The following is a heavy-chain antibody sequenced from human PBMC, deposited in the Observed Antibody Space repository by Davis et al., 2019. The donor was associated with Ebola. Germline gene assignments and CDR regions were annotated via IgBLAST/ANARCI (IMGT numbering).Heavy chain of an antibody. V-gene: IGHV4-59*01. CDR2: MYYSGST. J-gene: IGHJ5*02. D-gene: IGHD2-2*01. Sequence: PSETLSLTCTVSGGSISGYYWNWIRQPPGKGLEWLGYMYYSGSTNYNPSLTSRVTISVDTSKNQFSLRLTSVTAADTAVYYCASQPLGYCSSTSCGPQFDRWGQGTLVTVSS. CDR1: GGSISGYY. CDR3: ASQPLGYCSSTSCGPQFDR.